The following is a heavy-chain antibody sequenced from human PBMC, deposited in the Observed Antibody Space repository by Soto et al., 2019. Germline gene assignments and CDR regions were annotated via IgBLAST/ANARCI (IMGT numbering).Heavy chain of an antibody. D-gene: IGHD2-2*01. V-gene: IGHV3-33*01. CDR1: GFTFSSYG. CDR3: ERTNRESCSSSRCHHPADH. CDR2: IWYDGSNK. Sequence: QVQLVESGGGMVQPGRSLRLSCAASGFTFSSYGMHWVRQAPGKGLEWVAVIWYDGSNKYYADSVKGRFTNSRDNSKNTVYLQMNSLRAEDTAVYYCERTNRESCSSSRCHHPADHWGQGSPVSVYS. J-gene: IGHJ4*02.